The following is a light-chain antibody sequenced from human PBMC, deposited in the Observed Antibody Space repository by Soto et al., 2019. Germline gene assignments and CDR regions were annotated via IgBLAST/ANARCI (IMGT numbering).Light chain of an antibody. CDR2: GTC. V-gene: IGKV3-20*01. CDR1: QSVSSH. CDR3: QQYGRSSWT. J-gene: IGKJ1*01. Sequence: EVVMTESPVTLSLSTCERSTLSCLASQSVSSHTAWYKQQPGQALRILSQGTCTRATGIPDKFRGSAALTEVTLTISRLEPEPFEVYYCQQYGRSSWTFGHGMTVDIK.